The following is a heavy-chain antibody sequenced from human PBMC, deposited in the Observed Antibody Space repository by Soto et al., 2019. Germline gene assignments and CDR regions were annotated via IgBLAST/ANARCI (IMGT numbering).Heavy chain of an antibody. D-gene: IGHD3-3*01. CDR2: MNPNSCNT. CDR1: GYTFTSYD. V-gene: IGHV1-8*01. J-gene: IGHJ3*02. Sequence: ASVKVSCKASGYTFTSYDINWVRQATGQGHEWMGWMNPNSCNTCYAQKFQGRVTMTRNASISTAYMELSCLRSEDTVVYYCARVGYDFWSGNDAFDIWGQGTMVTVSS. CDR3: ARVGYDFWSGNDAFDI.